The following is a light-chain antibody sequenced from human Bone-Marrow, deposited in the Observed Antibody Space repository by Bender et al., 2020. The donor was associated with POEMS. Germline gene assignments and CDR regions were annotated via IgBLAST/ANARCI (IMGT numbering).Light chain of an antibody. CDR1: NSNIGTNA. V-gene: IGLV1-44*01. J-gene: IGLJ3*02. CDR3: AAWDASLSGGV. CDR2: RDN. Sequence: QSVLTQPPSASGTPGQRVNISCSGSNSNIGTNAVNWYQQFPGTGPKLLFYRDNQRPSGVPDRFYAFKSGTSASLAISGLQSEDEADYYCAAWDASLSGGVVGGGTKLTVL.